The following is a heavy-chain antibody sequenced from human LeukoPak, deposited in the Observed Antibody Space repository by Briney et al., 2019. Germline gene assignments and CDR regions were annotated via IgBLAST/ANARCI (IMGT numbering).Heavy chain of an antibody. V-gene: IGHV3-21*01. CDR3: ARAAIAAARIYYYMDV. J-gene: IGHJ6*03. Sequence: GGTLRLSCAASGFSFSSYGMSWVRQAPGKGLEWVSFISTSSSYIHNADSVKGRFTISRDNAENSLYLQMNSLRAEDTAVYYCARAAIAAARIYYYMDVWGKGTTVTVSS. CDR1: GFSFSSYG. CDR2: ISTSSSYI. D-gene: IGHD6-13*01.